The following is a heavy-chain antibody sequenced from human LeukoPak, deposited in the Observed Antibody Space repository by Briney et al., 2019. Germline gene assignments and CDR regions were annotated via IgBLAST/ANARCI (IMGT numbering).Heavy chain of an antibody. CDR2: INWNSDSI. J-gene: IGHJ3*02. V-gene: IGHV3-9*03. CDR3: AKVRSSGWTRGAFDI. CDR1: GFTFDDYA. Sequence: SGGSLRLSCAASGFTFDDYAMHWVRQGPGKGLEWVSGINWNSDSIAYADSVKGRFTISRDNAKKSLYLQMNSLRAEDMALYYCAKVRSSGWTRGAFDIWGQGTMVTVSS. D-gene: IGHD6-19*01.